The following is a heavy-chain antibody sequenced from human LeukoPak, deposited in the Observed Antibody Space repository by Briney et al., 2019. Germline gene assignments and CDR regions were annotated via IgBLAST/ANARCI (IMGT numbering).Heavy chain of an antibody. CDR2: ITYNSGTI. J-gene: IGHJ4*02. Sequence: GGSLRLSCAASGFTFSSYAMQWVRQAPGKGLEWVSYITYNSGTIFYADSVKGRFTISRDNAKDSLYLQMSSLRDEDTAVYYCARSYYDSSGYPHSDLDYWGQGTLVTASS. D-gene: IGHD3-22*01. CDR3: ARSYYDSSGYPHSDLDY. V-gene: IGHV3-48*02. CDR1: GFTFSSYA.